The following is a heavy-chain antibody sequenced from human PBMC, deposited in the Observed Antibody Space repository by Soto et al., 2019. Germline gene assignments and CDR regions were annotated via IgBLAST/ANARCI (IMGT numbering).Heavy chain of an antibody. CDR2: ISGSGGST. D-gene: IGHD3-3*01. CDR3: AKDFSGGPFNWFDP. V-gene: IGHV3-23*01. Sequence: GGPLRLSCAASGFTFSIYAMSWVRQAPGKGLEWVSTISGSGGSTYYADSVKGRFTISRDNSKNALYLQMNSLRAEDTAVYYCAKDFSGGPFNWFDPWGQGTLVTVSS. J-gene: IGHJ5*02. CDR1: GFTFSIYA.